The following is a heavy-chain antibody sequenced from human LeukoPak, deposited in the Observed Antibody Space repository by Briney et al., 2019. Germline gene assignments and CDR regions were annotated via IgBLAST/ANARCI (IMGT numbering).Heavy chain of an antibody. J-gene: IGHJ5*02. D-gene: IGHD4-17*01. CDR2: MNPNSGNT. CDR3: ARNRYGDYGDWFDP. CDR1: GYTFTNYD. V-gene: IGHV1-8*01. Sequence: ASVKVPCKASGYTFTNYDINWVRQATGQGLEWMGWMNPNSGNTGYAQKFQGRVTMTRDTSISTAYMELSSLRFEDTAVYYCARNRYGDYGDWFDPWGQGTLVTVSS.